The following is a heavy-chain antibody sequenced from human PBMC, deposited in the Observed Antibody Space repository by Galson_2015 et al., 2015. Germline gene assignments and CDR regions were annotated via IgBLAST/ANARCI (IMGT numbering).Heavy chain of an antibody. CDR3: ATVLSCSGGSCYPYYGMDV. CDR1: GYTLTELS. J-gene: IGHJ6*02. D-gene: IGHD2-15*01. Sequence: QSGAEVKKPGESLKISCKVSGYTLTELSMHWVRQAPGKGLEWMGGFDPEDGETIYAQKFQGRVTMTEDTSTDTAYMELSSLRSEDTAVYYCATVLSCSGGSCYPYYGMDVWGQGTTVTVSS. CDR2: FDPEDGET. V-gene: IGHV1-24*01.